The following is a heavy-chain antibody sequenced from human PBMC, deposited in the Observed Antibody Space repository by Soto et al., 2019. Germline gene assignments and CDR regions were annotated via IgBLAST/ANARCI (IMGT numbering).Heavy chain of an antibody. CDR1: GLPFSSHA. J-gene: IGHJ4*02. V-gene: IGHV3-23*01. CDR3: ANEIRPNDY. D-gene: IGHD4-17*01. Sequence: VQLLESGGGLVQPGGSLRLSCAASGLPFSSHAMSWVRQAPGKGLEWVSISISGGNTYYADSVRGRFTISRDNSKNTLYLHMNSLTAEDTAIYYCANEIRPNDYWGQGTLVTVSS. CDR2: ISISGGNT.